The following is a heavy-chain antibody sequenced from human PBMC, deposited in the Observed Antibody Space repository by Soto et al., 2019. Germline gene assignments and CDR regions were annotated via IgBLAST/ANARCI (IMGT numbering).Heavy chain of an antibody. D-gene: IGHD2-8*01. Sequence: QVQLQQWGAGLLKPSETLSLTCAVYGGSFSGYYWSWIRQPPGKGLEWIGEINHSGSTNYNPSLKSRVTISVDTSKNQFSRKLSSVTAADTAVYYCARWGVVLMVYAHFDYWGQGTLVTVSS. CDR2: INHSGST. J-gene: IGHJ4*02. V-gene: IGHV4-34*01. CDR3: ARWGVVLMVYAHFDY. CDR1: GGSFSGYY.